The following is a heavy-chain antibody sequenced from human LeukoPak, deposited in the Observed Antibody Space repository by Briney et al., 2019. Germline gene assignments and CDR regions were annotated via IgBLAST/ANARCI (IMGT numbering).Heavy chain of an antibody. V-gene: IGHV4-34*01. CDR1: GENFSIYF. CDR2: INHGGST. CDR3: ARPGLAYCGADCYSTEGYYFDY. J-gene: IGHJ4*02. D-gene: IGHD2-21*01. Sequence: SETLSLTCAVYGENFSIYFYSWIRQPPGKGLEWIGEINHGGSTSYNLSLKSRVTISVDTSKNQFSLRLSSVTAADTAMYYCARPGLAYCGADCYSTEGYYFDYWSQGTLVTVSS.